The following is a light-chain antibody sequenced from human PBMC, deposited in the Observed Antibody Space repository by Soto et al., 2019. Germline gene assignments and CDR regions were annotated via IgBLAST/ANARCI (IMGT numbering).Light chain of an antibody. CDR1: QVVKSF. Sequence: DIQLTQSPSFLSASIGDRVTITCRASQVVKSFLVWYQRKPGQAPKLLIYAASTLQSGVPSRFSGRGSGTEFTLTISSLQPEDFATYYCQQLNSYPLTFGGGTQVEVK. J-gene: IGKJ4*01. CDR2: AAS. CDR3: QQLNSYPLT. V-gene: IGKV1-9*01.